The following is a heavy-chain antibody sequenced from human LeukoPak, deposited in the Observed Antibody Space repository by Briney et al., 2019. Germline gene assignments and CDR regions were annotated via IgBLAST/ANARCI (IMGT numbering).Heavy chain of an antibody. CDR1: GYTFTNYA. Sequence: ASVKVSCKASGYTFTNYAMHWVRQAPGQRLEWMGWINVGNGNTKYSQKFQGRVTITRDTSASTAYIELSGLRSEDTAVYYCARETTSWFDPWGQGTLVTVSS. CDR3: ARETTSWFDP. J-gene: IGHJ5*02. V-gene: IGHV1-3*01. CDR2: INVGNGNT. D-gene: IGHD4-11*01.